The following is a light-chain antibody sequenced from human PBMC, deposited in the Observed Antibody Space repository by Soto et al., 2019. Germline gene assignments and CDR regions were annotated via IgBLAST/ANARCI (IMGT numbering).Light chain of an antibody. Sequence: EIVMTQSPATLSVSPGERATLSCRASQSVSSNLAWYQQKPGQAPRLLIYGASTRATGIPARFSGSGSGTEFTLTISILQSEDFAVYYCQQYNNWPRTFGLGTKVEIK. J-gene: IGKJ1*01. CDR3: QQYNNWPRT. V-gene: IGKV3-15*01. CDR1: QSVSSN. CDR2: GAS.